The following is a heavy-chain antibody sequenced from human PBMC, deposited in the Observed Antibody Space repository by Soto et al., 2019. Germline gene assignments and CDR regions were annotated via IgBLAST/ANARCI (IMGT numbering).Heavy chain of an antibody. V-gene: IGHV4-59*08. CDR1: GGSISTYY. CDR2: IYYTGST. CDR3: ARRVAAAGTHFDY. J-gene: IGHJ4*02. D-gene: IGHD6-13*01. Sequence: QVQLQESGPGLVKPSETLSLTCTVSGGSISTYYWSWIRQPPGKGLEWIGHIYYTGSTNYNPSLTSRVTLSLDTSKNQFSLKLSSVTAADTAVYYCARRVAAAGTHFDYWGQGTLVTVSS.